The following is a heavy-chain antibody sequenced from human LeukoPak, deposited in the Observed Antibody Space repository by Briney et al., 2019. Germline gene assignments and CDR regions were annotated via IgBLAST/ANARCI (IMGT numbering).Heavy chain of an antibody. V-gene: IGHV3-23*01. Sequence: GGSLRLSCAASGFTFSSYAMSWVRQAPGKGLEWVSAISGSGGSTYYADSVKGRFTISRDNSKNTLYLQMNSLRAEDTAVYYCAKDAEWLVPFPNTPGGDIDYWGQGTLVTVSS. CDR3: AKDAEWLVPFPNTPGGDIDY. CDR2: ISGSGGST. CDR1: GFTFSSYA. J-gene: IGHJ4*02. D-gene: IGHD6-19*01.